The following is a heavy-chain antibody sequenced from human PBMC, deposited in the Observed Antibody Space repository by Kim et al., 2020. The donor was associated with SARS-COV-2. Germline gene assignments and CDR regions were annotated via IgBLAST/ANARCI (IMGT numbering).Heavy chain of an antibody. CDR2: IYYSGST. V-gene: IGHV4-31*03. J-gene: IGHJ6*02. D-gene: IGHD2-21*02. CDR3: ARSFCGGDCYSVYYYGMDV. CDR1: GGSISSGGYY. Sequence: SETLSLTCTVSGGSISSGGYYWSWIRQYPGKGLEWIGYIYYSGSTYYNPSLKSRVTISVDTSKNQFSLKLSSVTAADTAVYYCARSFCGGDCYSVYYYGMDVWGQGTPVTVYS.